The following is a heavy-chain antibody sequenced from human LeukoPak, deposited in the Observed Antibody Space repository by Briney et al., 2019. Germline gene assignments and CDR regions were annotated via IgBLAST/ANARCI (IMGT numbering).Heavy chain of an antibody. D-gene: IGHD5-18*01. Sequence: SQTLSLTCAISGDSVSSNSAAWHWIRQSPSRGLEWLGRTYYKSKWYTNYAVSVRSRITINPDTSKNRIPLQLNSVTPDDTAVYYCSRSPDTAMVNWGQGTLVTVSS. CDR3: SRSPDTAMVN. V-gene: IGHV6-1*01. CDR2: TYYKSKWYT. J-gene: IGHJ4*02. CDR1: GDSVSSNSAA.